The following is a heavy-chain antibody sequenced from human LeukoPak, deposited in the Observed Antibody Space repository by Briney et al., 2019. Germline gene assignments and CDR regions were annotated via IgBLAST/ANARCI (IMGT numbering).Heavy chain of an antibody. CDR2: INHSGST. V-gene: IGHV4-34*01. CDR3: ARQPIIAVAGHFDY. J-gene: IGHJ4*02. CDR1: GGSFSGYY. Sequence: SETLSLTCTVYGGSFSGYYWSWIRQPPGKGLEWIGEINHSGSTNYNPSLKSRVTISVDTSKNQFSLKLSSVTAADTAVYYCARQPIIAVAGHFDYWGQGTLVTVSS. D-gene: IGHD6-19*01.